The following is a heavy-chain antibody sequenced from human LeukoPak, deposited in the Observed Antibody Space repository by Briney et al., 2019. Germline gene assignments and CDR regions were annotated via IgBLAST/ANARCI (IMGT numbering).Heavy chain of an antibody. J-gene: IGHJ5*02. CDR3: ARDNSVEDTAWWFDP. D-gene: IGHD4-23*01. Sequence: ASVKVSCKASGYTFTSYGISWVRQATGQGLEWMGWMNPNSGNTGYAQRFQGRVTMTRNTSISTAYMELSSLRSEDTAVYYCARDNSVEDTAWWFDPWGQGTLVTVSS. V-gene: IGHV1-8*02. CDR1: GYTFTSYG. CDR2: MNPNSGNT.